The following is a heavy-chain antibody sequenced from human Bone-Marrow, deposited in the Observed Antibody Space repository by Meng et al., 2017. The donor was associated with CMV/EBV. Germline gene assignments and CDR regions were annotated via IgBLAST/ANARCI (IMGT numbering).Heavy chain of an antibody. CDR2: INHSGST. Sequence: GSLRLSCAASGFTFSSYAMSWIRQPPGKGLEWIGEINHSGSTNYNPSLKSRVTISVDTSKNQFSLKLSSVTAADTAVYYCARSSYSYGSDYWGQGTLVTVSS. J-gene: IGHJ4*02. D-gene: IGHD5-18*01. CDR1: GFTFSSYA. CDR3: ARSSYSYGSDY. V-gene: IGHV4-34*01.